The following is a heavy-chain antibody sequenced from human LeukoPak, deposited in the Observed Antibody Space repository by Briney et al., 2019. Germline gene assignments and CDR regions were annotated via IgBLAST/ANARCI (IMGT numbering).Heavy chain of an antibody. CDR1: GFTFSSYA. V-gene: IGHV3-23*01. CDR3: AKVMDSLGYCTGGVCYRAIDF. Sequence: PGGSLRLSCAASGFTFSSYAVSWVRQASGKGLEWVSAISGSGGNTYYADSVEGRFTIARDNSKNTLYLQMNSLRAEDTAVYYCAKVMDSLGYCTGGVCYRAIDFWGQGTLVTVSS. D-gene: IGHD2-8*02. CDR2: ISGSGGNT. J-gene: IGHJ4*02.